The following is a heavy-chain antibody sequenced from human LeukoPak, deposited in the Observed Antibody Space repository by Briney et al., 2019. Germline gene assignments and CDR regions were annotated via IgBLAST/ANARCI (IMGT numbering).Heavy chain of an antibody. CDR1: GFTFSSYA. V-gene: IGHV3-23*01. J-gene: IGHJ4*02. D-gene: IGHD6-13*01. CDR2: ISENGGTT. Sequence: GGSLRLSCEASGFTFSSYALSWVRQAPGKGLEWVSAISENGGTTFCADSVKGRFIITRDNSKNTLYMQMNSLRGEDTAVYYCAKDYGPKQLVFFDSWGQGTLVTVSS. CDR3: AKDYGPKQLVFFDS.